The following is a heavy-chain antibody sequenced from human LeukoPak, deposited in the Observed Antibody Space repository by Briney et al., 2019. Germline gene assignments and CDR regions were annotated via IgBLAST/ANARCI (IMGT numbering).Heavy chain of an antibody. CDR2: ISPGGGTT. Sequence: GGSLRLSCAVSGFAFGSEAMSWVRQSPARGLEWVASISPGGGTTYYADYVKGRFTISRDNAKNSLYLQMNSLRAEDTAVYYCARDFPQGVVVTAYYFDYWGQGTLVTVSS. D-gene: IGHD2-21*02. J-gene: IGHJ4*02. V-gene: IGHV3-23*01. CDR3: ARDFPQGVVVTAYYFDY. CDR1: GFAFGSEA.